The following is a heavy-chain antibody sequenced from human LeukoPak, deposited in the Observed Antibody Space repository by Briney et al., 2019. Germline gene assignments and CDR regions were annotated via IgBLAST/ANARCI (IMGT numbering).Heavy chain of an antibody. CDR1: GGSISSSSYY. V-gene: IGHV4-39*07. CDR2: IYYSGST. CDR3: ARGVVSLPEVEITKKKHLESVALTSGFDY. D-gene: IGHD3-3*01. Sequence: PSETLSLTCTVSGGSISSSSYYWGWIRQPPGKGLEWIGSIYYSGSTYYNPSLKSRVTISVDTSKNQFSLKLSSVTAADTAVYYCARGVVSLPEVEITKKKHLESVALTSGFDYWGQGTLVTVSS. J-gene: IGHJ4*02.